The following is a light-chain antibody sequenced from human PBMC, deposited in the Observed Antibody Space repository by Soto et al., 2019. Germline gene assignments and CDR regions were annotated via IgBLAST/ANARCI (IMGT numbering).Light chain of an antibody. Sequence: EIVFTQSPGTLSLSPGERATLSCRASQSVRSNHLAWYQQKPGQAPRLLIYGASSRATGIPDRFSGSGSGTDFTLTISRLEPEDFAVYYCQQSETFGQGTKVDI. J-gene: IGKJ1*01. CDR2: GAS. CDR3: QQSET. V-gene: IGKV3-20*01. CDR1: QSVRSNH.